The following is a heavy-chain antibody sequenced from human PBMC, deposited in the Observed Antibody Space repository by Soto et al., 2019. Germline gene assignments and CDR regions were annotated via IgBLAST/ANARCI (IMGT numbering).Heavy chain of an antibody. D-gene: IGHD5-18*01. V-gene: IGHV1-69*01. J-gene: IGHJ4*02. CDR2: IIPIFGTA. CDR3: ARGALPGDGYSQAFDY. CDR1: GGTFSSYA. Sequence: QVQLVQSGAEVKKPGSSVKVSCKASGGTFSSYAISWVRQAPGQGLEWMGGIIPIFGTANYAQKFQGRVTRTAGETTSTAYTERSGVRDQSTGLYYCARGALPGDGYSQAFDYWGQGTLVTVSS.